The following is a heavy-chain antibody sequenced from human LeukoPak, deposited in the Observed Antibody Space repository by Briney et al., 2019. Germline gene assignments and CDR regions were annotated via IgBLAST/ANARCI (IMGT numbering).Heavy chain of an antibody. V-gene: IGHV1-18*04. D-gene: IGHD6-19*01. Sequence: ASVKVSCKASGYTFTGYYIHWVRQAPGQGLEWMGWISAHNGNTNYAQKLQGRVTMTTDTSTSTAYMELRSLRSDDTAVYYCARVEIGAVAGTGTHWGQGTLVTVSS. CDR1: GYTFTGYY. J-gene: IGHJ4*02. CDR3: ARVEIGAVAGTGTH. CDR2: ISAHNGNT.